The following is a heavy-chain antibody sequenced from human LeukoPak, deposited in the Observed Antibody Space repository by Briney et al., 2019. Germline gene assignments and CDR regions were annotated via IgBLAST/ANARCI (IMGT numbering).Heavy chain of an antibody. D-gene: IGHD6-19*01. V-gene: IGHV3-48*02. CDR1: GLTFSSYN. J-gene: IGHJ5*02. Sequence: PAGSMRLSCAASGLTFSSYNMNWVRQAPRKGLEWVSYISSSSSIISYADSVKGRFTISRDNAKNSLYLQMNSLRDEDTAVYYCARTVIAVAANWFDPWGEGTLGTVSS. CDR3: ARTVIAVAANWFDP. CDR2: ISSSSSII.